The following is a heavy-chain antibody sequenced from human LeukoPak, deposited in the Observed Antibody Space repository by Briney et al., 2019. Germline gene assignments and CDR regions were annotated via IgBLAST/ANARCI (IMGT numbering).Heavy chain of an antibody. CDR3: AKGLYNSGWYFDY. J-gene: IGHJ4*02. V-gene: IGHV3-66*01. CDR2: ISSGGST. CDR1: GFTVSSNY. D-gene: IGHD6-19*01. Sequence: PGGSLRLSCAVSGFTVSSNYMSWVRQAPGKGLDWVSAISSGGSTYYSDSVKGRFTISRDNSTNTLYLHMNTLRGEDTAVFYCAKGLYNSGWYFDYWGQGTLVTVPS.